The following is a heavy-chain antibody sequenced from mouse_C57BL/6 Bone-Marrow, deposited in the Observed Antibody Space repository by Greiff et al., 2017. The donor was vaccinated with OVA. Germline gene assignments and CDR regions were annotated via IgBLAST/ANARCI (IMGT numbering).Heavy chain of an antibody. CDR2: IRSKSSNYAT. CDR3: GREEGLRRRAWFAY. V-gene: IGHV10-3*01. D-gene: IGHD2-4*01. J-gene: IGHJ3*01. CDR1: GFTFNTYA. Sequence: GGGLVQPNGSLKLSCAASGFTFNTYAMHWVRQAPGKGLEWVARIRSKSSNYATYYADSVKARFTISRDDSQSMLYLQMNNLKTEDTAMYYCGREEGLRRRAWFAYWGQGTLVTVSA.